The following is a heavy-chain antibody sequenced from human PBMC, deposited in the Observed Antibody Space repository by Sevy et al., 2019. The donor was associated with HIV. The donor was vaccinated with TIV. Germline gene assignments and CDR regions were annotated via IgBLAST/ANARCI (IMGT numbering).Heavy chain of an antibody. D-gene: IGHD2-2*01. Sequence: ASVKVSCKVSGYTLTKLSIHWVRQAPGKGLEWMGDFDPQEGETIYSQRFQGRLSMTVDTSTDTAYMELSSLTSEDSAVYYCATVGLRYCSSSSCYQGDWFDPWGQGTLVTVSS. CDR3: ATVGLRYCSSSSCYQGDWFDP. V-gene: IGHV1-24*01. CDR2: FDPQEGET. J-gene: IGHJ5*02. CDR1: GYTLTKLS.